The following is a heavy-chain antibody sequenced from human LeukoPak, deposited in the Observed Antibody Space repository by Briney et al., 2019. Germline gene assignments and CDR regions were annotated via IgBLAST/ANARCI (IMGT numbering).Heavy chain of an antibody. CDR3: ARQPYYYDSSGYPYSYYHYYYGMDV. J-gene: IGHJ6*02. Sequence: SETLSLTRTVSGGSISSYYWSWIRQPPGKGLEWIGYIYYSGSTNYNPSLKSRVTISVDTSKNQFSLKLSSVTAADTAVYYCARQPYYYDSSGYPYSYYHYYYGMDVRGQGTTVTVSS. V-gene: IGHV4-59*08. CDR2: IYYSGST. D-gene: IGHD3-22*01. CDR1: GGSISSYY.